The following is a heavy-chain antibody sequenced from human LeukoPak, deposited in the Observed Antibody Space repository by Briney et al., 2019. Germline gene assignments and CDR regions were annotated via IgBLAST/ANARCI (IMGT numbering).Heavy chain of an antibody. J-gene: IGHJ4*02. D-gene: IGHD5-12*01. CDR3: ARDQYSGYDFDY. CDR1: GGSISSYY. CDR2: IYYSGST. Sequence: SETLSLTCTVSGGSISSYYWSWIRQPPGKELEWIGYIYYSGSTNYNPSLKSRVTISVDTSKNQFSLKLSSVTAADTAVYYCARDQYSGYDFDYWGQGTLVTVSS. V-gene: IGHV4-59*01.